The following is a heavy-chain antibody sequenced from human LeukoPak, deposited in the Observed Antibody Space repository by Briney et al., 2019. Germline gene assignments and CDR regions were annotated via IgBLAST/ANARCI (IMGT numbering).Heavy chain of an antibody. CDR2: INPNSGGT. CDR1: GYTFTGYY. D-gene: IGHD1-26*01. CDR3: ARWSEQDYYMDV. Sequence: ASVKDSRKASGYTFTGYYMHWVRQAPGQGLEWMGWINPNSGGTNYAQKFQGRVTMTRDTSISTAYMELSRLRSDDTAVYYCARWSEQDYYMDVWGKGTTVTVSS. J-gene: IGHJ6*03. V-gene: IGHV1-2*02.